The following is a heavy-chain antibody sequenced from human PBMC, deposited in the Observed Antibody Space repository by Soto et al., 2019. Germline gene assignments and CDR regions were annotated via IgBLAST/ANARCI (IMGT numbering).Heavy chain of an antibody. D-gene: IGHD1-1*01. CDR3: ARKTTDSFDY. V-gene: IGHV4-34*01. J-gene: IGHJ4*02. CDR1: GGSFSGYY. CDR2: INHSGST. Sequence: QVQLQQWGAGLLKPSETLSLTCAVYGGSFSGYYWSWIRQPPGKGLEWIGEINHSGSTNYNPSLKSRVPISVDTSKNQFSLKLSSVTAADTAVYYCARKTTDSFDYWGQGTLVTVSS.